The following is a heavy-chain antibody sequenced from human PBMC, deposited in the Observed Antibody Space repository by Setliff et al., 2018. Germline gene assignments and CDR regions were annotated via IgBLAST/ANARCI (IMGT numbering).Heavy chain of an antibody. V-gene: IGHV4-38-2*01. J-gene: IGHJ6*03. CDR2: ISHSGSA. CDR3: ARKSRNIVVVPATVIYYYYYYMDV. D-gene: IGHD2-2*01. Sequence: SETLSLTCAVSGYSIRSGNYWGWIRQPPGKGLEWIGSISHSGSAYYNPSLKSRVTISVDTSKNQFSLKLSSVTAADTAVYYCARKSRNIVVVPATVIYYYYYYMDVWGKGTTVTVSS. CDR1: GYSIRSGNY.